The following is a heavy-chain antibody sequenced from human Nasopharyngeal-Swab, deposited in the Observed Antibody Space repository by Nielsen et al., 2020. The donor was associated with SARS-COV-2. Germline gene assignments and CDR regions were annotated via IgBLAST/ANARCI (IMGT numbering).Heavy chain of an antibody. V-gene: IGHV3-74*01. D-gene: IGHD3-16*01. CDR3: ATGGRSAFEI. CDR1: GFTFSRYW. J-gene: IGHJ3*02. Sequence: GGSLRLSCAASGFTFSRYWMHWVRQVPGKGLVWVSRIINDETTTRYADSAKGRFTISRDNAKNTLYLQMNSLRAEGTAVYFCATGGRSAFEIWGQGTMVTVSS. CDR2: IINDETTT.